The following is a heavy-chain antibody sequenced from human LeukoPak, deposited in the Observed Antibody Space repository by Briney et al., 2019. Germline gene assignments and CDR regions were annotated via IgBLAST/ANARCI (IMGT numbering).Heavy chain of an antibody. J-gene: IGHJ4*01. CDR1: GGSISSYY. CDR2: THYSGIA. CDR3: ARGLGYCSGRTCYSGNY. V-gene: IGHV4-59*01. D-gene: IGHD2-15*01. Sequence: SETLSLTCTVSGGSISSYYWSWIQQPPGKGLEWIGYTHYSGIASYNPSLKSRVTISLDTSNDRFSLKLSSVTAADTAVYFCARGLGYCSGRTCYSGNYWGRGTLVTVSS.